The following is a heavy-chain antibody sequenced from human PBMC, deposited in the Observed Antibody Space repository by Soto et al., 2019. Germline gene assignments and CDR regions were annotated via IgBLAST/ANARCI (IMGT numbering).Heavy chain of an antibody. CDR1: GGSISSGGYS. CDR2: VHHTGST. J-gene: IGHJ1*01. D-gene: IGHD1-1*01. Sequence: SETLSLTXAVSGGSISSGGYSWTWIRQPPGKGLEWIGYVHHTGSTTYNPSLKTRVNISVDRPNNQFFLTLTSATAADSAIYYCARGLWNDVFQYWGRGILVTVSS. CDR3: ARGLWNDVFQY. V-gene: IGHV4-30-2*01.